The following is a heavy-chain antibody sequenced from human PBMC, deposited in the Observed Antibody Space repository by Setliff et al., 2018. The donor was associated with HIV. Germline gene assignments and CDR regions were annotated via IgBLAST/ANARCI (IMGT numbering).Heavy chain of an antibody. CDR3: VRTGLGLREVLSPGV. Sequence: GGSLRLSCEASGFTFSSYGMHWVRQAPGKGLEWVAVIWDDGSNKNYADSVKGRFTISRDNAKNSLYLQMNSLRVEDTAVYYCVRTGLGLREVLSPGVWGTGTTVTVSS. CDR2: IWDDGSNK. D-gene: IGHD3-10*01. CDR1: GFTFSSYG. J-gene: IGHJ6*04. V-gene: IGHV3-33*01.